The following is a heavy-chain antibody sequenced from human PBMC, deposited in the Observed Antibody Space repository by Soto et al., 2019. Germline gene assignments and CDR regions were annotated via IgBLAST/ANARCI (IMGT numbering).Heavy chain of an antibody. J-gene: IGHJ4*02. CDR3: ARSMTTVTTFLDY. Sequence: ASETLSLTCTVSGGSISSGGYYWSWIRQHPGKGLEWIGYIYYSGSTYYNPSLKSRVTISVDTSKNQFSLKLSSVTAADTAVYYCARSMTTVTTFLDYSAQGSLVIGSS. CDR2: IYYSGST. V-gene: IGHV4-31*03. CDR1: GGSISSGGYY. D-gene: IGHD4-17*01.